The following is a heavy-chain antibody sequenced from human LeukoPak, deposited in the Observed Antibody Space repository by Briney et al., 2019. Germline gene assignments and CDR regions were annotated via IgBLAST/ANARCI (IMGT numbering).Heavy chain of an antibody. CDR2: IKPNSGGT. D-gene: IGHD1-26*01. Sequence: GASVKVSCKASGYTFTGYYMHWVRQAPGQGLEWMGWIKPNSGGTNYAQKFQGRVTMTRDTSISTAYMELSRLRSDDTAVYYCARDQVDSGSYYPDYYFDYWGQGTLVTVSS. CDR1: GYTFTGYY. CDR3: ARDQVDSGSYYPDYYFDY. V-gene: IGHV1-2*02. J-gene: IGHJ4*02.